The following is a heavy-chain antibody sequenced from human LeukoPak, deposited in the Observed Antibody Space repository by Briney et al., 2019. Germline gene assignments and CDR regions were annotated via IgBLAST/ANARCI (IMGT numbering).Heavy chain of an antibody. CDR3: ASDEAVAGTEAFDI. V-gene: IGHV1-2*04. Sequence: GASVKVSCKASGYTFTGYYMHWVRQAPGQGLEWMGWINPNSGGTNYAQKFQGWVTMTRDTSISTAYMELSRLRSDDTAVYYCASDEAVAGTEAFDIWGQGTMVTVSS. CDR2: INPNSGGT. CDR1: GYTFTGYY. D-gene: IGHD6-19*01. J-gene: IGHJ3*02.